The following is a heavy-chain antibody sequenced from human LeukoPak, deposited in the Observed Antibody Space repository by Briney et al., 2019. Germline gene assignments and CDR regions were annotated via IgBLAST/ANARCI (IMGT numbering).Heavy chain of an antibody. CDR3: ARDGVKVFGVSISYYYYGMDV. V-gene: IGHV4-4*07. Sequence: SETLSLTCTPSGDSIGGYYWSWIRQPAGKGMEWIGHIYSGGSTNYNPSLKSRVTMSLDTSKKQFSLKLSSVTAADTAVYYCARDGVKVFGVSISYYYYGMDVWGQGATVTVSS. CDR1: GDSIGGYY. CDR2: IYSGGST. D-gene: IGHD3-3*01. J-gene: IGHJ6*02.